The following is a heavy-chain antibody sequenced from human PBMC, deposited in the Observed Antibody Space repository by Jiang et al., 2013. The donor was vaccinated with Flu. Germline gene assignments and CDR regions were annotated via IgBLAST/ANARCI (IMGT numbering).Heavy chain of an antibody. V-gene: IGHV3-7*03. D-gene: IGHD2/OR15-2a*01. CDR3: AREGNSFDY. Sequence: VQLLESGGGLVQPGGSLRLSREASGFTFSNHIISWVRQAPGKGLEWVANMRQDGSEKFYVDSVKGRFTISRDNAKNSLYLQMNSLRDEDTAMYYCAREGNSFDYWGQGTLVTVSS. J-gene: IGHJ4*02. CDR2: MRQDGSEK. CDR1: GFTFSNHI.